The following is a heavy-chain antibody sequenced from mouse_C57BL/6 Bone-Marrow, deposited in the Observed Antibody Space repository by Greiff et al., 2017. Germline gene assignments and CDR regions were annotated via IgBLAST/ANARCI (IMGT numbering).Heavy chain of an antibody. Sequence: QVQLQQPGAELVKPGASVNLSCKASGYTFTSYWMHWVKQRPGQGLEWIGMIHPNSGSTNYNEKFKSKATLTVDKSSSTAYMQLSSLTSEDSAVYYCARAYGSSYRFDCWGQGTTLTVSS. V-gene: IGHV1-64*01. CDR2: IHPNSGST. CDR1: GYTFTSYW. D-gene: IGHD1-1*01. CDR3: ARAYGSSYRFDC. J-gene: IGHJ2*01.